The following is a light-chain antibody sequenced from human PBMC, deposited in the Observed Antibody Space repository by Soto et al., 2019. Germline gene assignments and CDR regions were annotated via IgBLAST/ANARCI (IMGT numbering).Light chain of an antibody. V-gene: IGLV1-51*02. J-gene: IGLJ3*02. Sequence: QLVLTQTPSISAAPGQTVTISCSGSSFNVGNNYVSWYQQLPGSAPKLLISENDKRPSDVPDRFSGSKSGTTATLGITGLQTGDEADYYCGTWDASLTAGVFGGGTKLTVL. CDR3: GTWDASLTAGV. CDR2: END. CDR1: SFNVGNNY.